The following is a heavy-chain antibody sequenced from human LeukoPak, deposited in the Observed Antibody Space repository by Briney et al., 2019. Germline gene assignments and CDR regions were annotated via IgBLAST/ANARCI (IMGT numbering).Heavy chain of an antibody. CDR3: ARGITQGVDY. D-gene: IGHD1-20*01. V-gene: IGHV1-46*01. J-gene: IGHJ4*02. CDR1: GYTFTSYY. CDR2: INPSGGST. Sequence: ASVKVSCKAPGYTFTSYYMHWVRQAPGQGLEWMGIINPSGGSTSYAQKFQGRVTMTSDTSKTSVYMELGSLISEDTAVYYCARGITQGVDYWGQGTLVSVSS.